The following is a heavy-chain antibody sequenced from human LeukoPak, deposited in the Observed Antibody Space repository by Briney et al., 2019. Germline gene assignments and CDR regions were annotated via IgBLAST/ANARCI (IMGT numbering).Heavy chain of an antibody. D-gene: IGHD3-10*01. CDR2: FSGSGGST. Sequence: SGGSLRLSCAASGFTFSSYAMSWVRQAPGKGLECISGFSGSGGSTYYADSVKGRFTISRDNSKNTLYLQMNSLRAEDTAVYYCAKDRTGSGNFDYWGQGTLVTVSS. V-gene: IGHV3-23*01. CDR1: GFTFSSYA. J-gene: IGHJ4*02. CDR3: AKDRTGSGNFDY.